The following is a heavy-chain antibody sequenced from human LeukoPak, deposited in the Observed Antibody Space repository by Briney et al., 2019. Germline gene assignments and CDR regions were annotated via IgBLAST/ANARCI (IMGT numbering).Heavy chain of an antibody. CDR2: IYHSGST. V-gene: IGHV4-30-2*01. CDR3: ASKNIVGATFDY. Sequence: PSETLSLTCAVSGGSISSGGYSWRWIRQPPGKGLEWIGYIYHSGSTYYNPSLKSRVTISVDRSKNQFSLKLSSVTAADTAVYYCASKNIVGATFDYWGQGTLVTVSS. D-gene: IGHD1-26*01. J-gene: IGHJ4*02. CDR1: GGSISSGGYS.